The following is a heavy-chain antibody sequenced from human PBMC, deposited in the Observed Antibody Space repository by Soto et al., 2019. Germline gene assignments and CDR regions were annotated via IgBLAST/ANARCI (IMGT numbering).Heavy chain of an antibody. Sequence: EVQLVESGGGLVKPGGSLRLSCAGSGFTFNYAWMNWVRQAPGKGLEWVGRIKTKTEGGTIDYAAPVKGRFTISRDDSNISFYLTMNSLRTEYPAIYYCSRLDYWGQGTLVTVSS. J-gene: IGHJ4*01. CDR2: IKTKTEGGTI. V-gene: IGHV3-15*01. CDR3: SRLDY. D-gene: IGHD2-21*02. CDR1: GFTFNYAW.